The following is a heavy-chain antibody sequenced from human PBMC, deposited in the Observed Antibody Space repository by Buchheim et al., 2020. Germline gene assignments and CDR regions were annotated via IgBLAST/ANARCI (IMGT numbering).Heavy chain of an antibody. CDR3: AKEREDYYHSWSYYKY. CDR2: ISGSGSSS. CDR1: GFTFSSFA. V-gene: IGHV3-23*01. Sequence: VQLLESGGGLIQPGGSLRLSCAASGFTFSSFAMTWVRQAPGKGLEWVSSISGSGSSSYSADSVRGRFTISRDNSKNTLYLQMNSLRAEDTAVYYCAKEREDYYHSWSYYKYWGQGT. D-gene: IGHD3-10*01. J-gene: IGHJ4*02.